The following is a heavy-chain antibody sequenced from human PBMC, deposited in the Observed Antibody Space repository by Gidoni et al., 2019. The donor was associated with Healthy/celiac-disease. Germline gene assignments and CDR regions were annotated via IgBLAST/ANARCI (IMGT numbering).Heavy chain of an antibody. V-gene: IGHV3-72*01. CDR1: GFTFSDHY. CDR3: ARVGYYDSSGSTDAFDI. D-gene: IGHD3-22*01. Sequence: EVQLVESGGGLVQPGGSLRLSCAASGFTFSDHYLDWVRQAPGKGLEWVGRTRNKANSYTTEYAASVKGRFTISRDDSKNSLYLQMNSLKTEDTAVYYCARVGYYDSSGSTDAFDIWGQGTMVTVSS. J-gene: IGHJ3*02. CDR2: TRNKANSYTT.